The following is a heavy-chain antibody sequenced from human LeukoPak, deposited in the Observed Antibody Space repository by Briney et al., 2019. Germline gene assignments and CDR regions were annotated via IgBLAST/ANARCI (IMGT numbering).Heavy chain of an antibody. CDR1: GFTFSSYA. D-gene: IGHD6-13*01. CDR3: ARDQSGSWLYYFDY. V-gene: IGHV3-23*01. J-gene: IGHJ4*02. CDR2: ISGSGGST. Sequence: GGSLRLSCAASGFTFSSYAMSWVRQAPGKGLEWVSAISGSGGSTYYADSVKGRFTISRDNSKNTLYLQMNSLRAEDTAVYYCARDQSGSWLYYFDYWGQGTLVTVSS.